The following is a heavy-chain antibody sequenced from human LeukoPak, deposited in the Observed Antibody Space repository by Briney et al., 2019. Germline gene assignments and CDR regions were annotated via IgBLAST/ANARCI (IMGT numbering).Heavy chain of an antibody. V-gene: IGHV3-11*06. CDR2: ISENSGDT. Sequence: GGSLRLSCVASGFTFSASYMTWVRQPPGKGPEWLSYISENSGDTNYADSVKGRFTVSRDNAKNSLFPQMNSLRAEDTAVYYCARGDISVTKHFDYWGQGSLVTVSS. CDR1: GFTFSASY. CDR3: ARGDISVTKHFDY. J-gene: IGHJ4*02. D-gene: IGHD1-7*01.